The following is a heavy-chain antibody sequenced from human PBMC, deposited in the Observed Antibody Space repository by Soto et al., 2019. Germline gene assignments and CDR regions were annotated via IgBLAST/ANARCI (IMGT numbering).Heavy chain of an antibody. CDR1: GGSLSGATYS. Sequence: SETLSLTCVVSGGSLSGATYSWNWIRQTPGKGLEWIGYIFPSGTTYYNPSLRSRVTISIDVSKNQFSLSLRSLTAADTAVYYCARSREFDYWSQGTLVTVSS. CDR2: IFPSGTT. CDR3: ARSREFDY. J-gene: IGHJ4*02. V-gene: IGHV4-30-2*01.